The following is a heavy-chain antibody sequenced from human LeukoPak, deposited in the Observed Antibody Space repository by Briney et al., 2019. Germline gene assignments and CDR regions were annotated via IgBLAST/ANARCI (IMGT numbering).Heavy chain of an antibody. V-gene: IGHV4-31*03. CDR2: IYYSGST. CDR3: ARASRGGFDY. CDR1: GGSISSGGYY. D-gene: IGHD6-13*01. Sequence: SETLSLTCTVSGGSISSGGYYWSWIRQHPGKGLEWIGYIYYSGSTYYNPSLKSRVTISVDTSENQFSLKLSSVTAADTAVYYCARASRGGFDYWGQGTLVTVSS. J-gene: IGHJ4*02.